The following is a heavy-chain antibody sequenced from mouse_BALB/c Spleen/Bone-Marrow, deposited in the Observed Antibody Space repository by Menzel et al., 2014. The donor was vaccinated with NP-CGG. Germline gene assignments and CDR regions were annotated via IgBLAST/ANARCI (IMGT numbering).Heavy chain of an antibody. J-gene: IGHJ2*01. CDR1: VESITSGY. D-gene: IGHD2-14*01. CDR3: ATYDAYCMDY. CDR2: RGYRRST. Sequence: EVKLQESGASLVKPSQTLSLTCSVAVESITSGYLNWIRKFPGNKLEYMGHRGYRRSTYYNPSLESRISVTGDTAKNQYNLQLNSVTTEDTATYYCATYDAYCMDYWGQGTTLTVSS. V-gene: IGHV3-8*02.